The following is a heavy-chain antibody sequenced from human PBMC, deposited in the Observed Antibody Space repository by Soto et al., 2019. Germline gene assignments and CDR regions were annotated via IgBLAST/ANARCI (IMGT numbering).Heavy chain of an antibody. CDR1: GFTFRDYG. CDR2: ISHHGLKE. CDR3: AKDWVGGSNKYYFEY. V-gene: IGHV3-30*18. J-gene: IGHJ4*02. D-gene: IGHD1-26*01. Sequence: QVQLVESGGGVVRPGRSLRLSCVASGFTFRDYGMHWVRQAPGKGLEWVAGISHHGLKEHYADSVKGRFSISRDNSKKTVYLQLNSLRGDDTAVYYCAKDWVGGSNKYYFEYWGQGTLVTVSS.